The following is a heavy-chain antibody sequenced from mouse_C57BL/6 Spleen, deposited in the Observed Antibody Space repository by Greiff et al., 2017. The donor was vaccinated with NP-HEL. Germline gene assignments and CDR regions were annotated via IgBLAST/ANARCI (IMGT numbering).Heavy chain of an antibody. CDR3: ARGGRDYSYGSSSYLDY. CDR1: GYSFTDYN. CDR2: INPNYGTT. V-gene: IGHV1-39*01. D-gene: IGHD1-1*01. Sequence: EVQLQQSGPELVKPGASVKISCKASGYSFTDYNMNWVKQSNGKSLEWIGVINPNYGTTSYNHTFKGKATLTVDQSSSTAYMQLNSLTSEESAVYYCARGGRDYSYGSSSYLDYWGQGTTLTVSS. J-gene: IGHJ2*01.